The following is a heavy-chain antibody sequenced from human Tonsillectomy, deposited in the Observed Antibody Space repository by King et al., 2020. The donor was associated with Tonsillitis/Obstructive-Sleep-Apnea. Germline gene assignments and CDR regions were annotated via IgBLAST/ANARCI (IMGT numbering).Heavy chain of an antibody. V-gene: IGHV1-18*01. J-gene: IGHJ4*02. D-gene: IGHD1-26*01. Sequence: VQLVESGPEVKKPGASVNVSCTASGYSFTIYGINWVRQAPGQGLEWMGWISGYNGDTNYAQKLQGRVTMTTDTYTSTAYMELRSLRSDDTAVYYCARVGATTRAFTYWGEGTLVTVSS. CDR1: GYSFTIYG. CDR3: ARVGATTRAFTY. CDR2: ISGYNGDT.